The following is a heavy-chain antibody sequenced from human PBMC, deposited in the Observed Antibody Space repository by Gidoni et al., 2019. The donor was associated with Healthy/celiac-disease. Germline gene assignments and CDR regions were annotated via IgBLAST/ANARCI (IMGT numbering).Heavy chain of an antibody. J-gene: IGHJ3*02. Sequence: VQLVESGGGLLQPGGSLRLACAASGFAFSSYEMNWVRQAPGKGLEWVSYISSSGSTIYYADAVKGRFTISRDNAKNSLYLQMNSLRAEDTAVYYCARETIFGVVTDAFDIWGQGTMVTVSS. V-gene: IGHV3-48*03. CDR3: ARETIFGVVTDAFDI. CDR1: GFAFSSYE. D-gene: IGHD3-3*01. CDR2: ISSSGSTI.